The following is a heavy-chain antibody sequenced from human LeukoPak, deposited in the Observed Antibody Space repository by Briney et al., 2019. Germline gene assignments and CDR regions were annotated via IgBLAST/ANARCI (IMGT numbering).Heavy chain of an antibody. V-gene: IGHV1-2*02. CDR1: GYTFTGYY. J-gene: IGHJ4*02. D-gene: IGHD2-2*01. CDR2: INPNSGGT. Sequence: ASVKVSCKASGYTFTGYYMHWVRQAPGQGLEWMGWINPNSGGTNYAQKFQGRVTITRNTSISTAYMELSSLRSEDTAVYYCARDLGYCSSTSCYWYYFDYWGQGTLVTVSS. CDR3: ARDLGYCSSTSCYWYYFDY.